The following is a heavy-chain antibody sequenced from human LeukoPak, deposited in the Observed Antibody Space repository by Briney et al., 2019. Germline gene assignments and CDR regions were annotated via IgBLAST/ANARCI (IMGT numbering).Heavy chain of an antibody. J-gene: IGHJ3*01. D-gene: IGHD2-8*01. CDR3: GRHANGDSSAAFDL. CDR2: VHFSGTT. CDR1: GGSITGYY. Sequence: PSETLSLTCTVSGGSITGYYWSWIRQPPGRGLEWIGYVHFSGTTSFNPSLKSRVTISVDTSKNQFSLRLSSVAAADTAVYYCGRHANGDSSAAFDLWGQGTMVFVSS. V-gene: IGHV4-59*01.